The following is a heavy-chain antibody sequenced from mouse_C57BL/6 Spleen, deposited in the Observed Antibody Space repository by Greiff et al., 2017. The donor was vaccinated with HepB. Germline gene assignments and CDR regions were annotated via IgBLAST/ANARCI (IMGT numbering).Heavy chain of an antibody. Sequence: EVKLVESGGGLVQPGGSMKLSCVASGFTFSNYWMNWVRQSPEKGLEWVAQIRLKSDNYATHYAESVKGRFTISRDDSKSSVYLQMNNLRAEDTGIYYCTGGYGSSWYYFDYWGQGTTLTVSS. V-gene: IGHV6-3*01. CDR1: GFTFSNYW. D-gene: IGHD1-1*01. J-gene: IGHJ2*01. CDR2: IRLKSDNYAT. CDR3: TGGYGSSWYYFDY.